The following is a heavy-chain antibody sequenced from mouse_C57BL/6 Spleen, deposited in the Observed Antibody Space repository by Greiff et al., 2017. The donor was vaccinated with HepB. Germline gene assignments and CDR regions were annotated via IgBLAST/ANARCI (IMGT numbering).Heavy chain of an antibody. CDR1: GYTFTSYW. CDR3: AREGNYYGWFDY. J-gene: IGHJ2*01. D-gene: IGHD1-1*01. CDR2: IYPSDSET. Sequence: VQLQQPGAELVRPGSSVKLSCKASGYTFTSYWMDWVKQRPGQGLEWIGNIYPSDSETHYNQKFKDKATLTVDKSSSTAYMQLSSLTSEDSAVYYCAREGNYYGWFDYWGQGTTLTVSS. V-gene: IGHV1-61*01.